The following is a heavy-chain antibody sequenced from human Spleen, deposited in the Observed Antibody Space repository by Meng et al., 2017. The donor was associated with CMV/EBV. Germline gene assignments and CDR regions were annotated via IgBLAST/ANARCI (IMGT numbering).Heavy chain of an antibody. V-gene: IGHV3-23*01. CDR2: ISGSVNNT. Sequence: GESLKISCAASGFTFSSYAMSWVRQALGKGLEWVSGISGSVNNTHYADSVKGRFTISRDNSKNTLNLQMNSLRAEDSAVYYCAKGRLVPADWGQGTLVTVSS. CDR1: GFTFSSYA. D-gene: IGHD2-2*01. CDR3: AKGRLVPAD. J-gene: IGHJ4*02.